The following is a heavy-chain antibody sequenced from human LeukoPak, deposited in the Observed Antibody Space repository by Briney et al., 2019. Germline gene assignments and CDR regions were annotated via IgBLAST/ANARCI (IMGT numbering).Heavy chain of an antibody. J-gene: IGHJ3*02. Sequence: PSETLSLTCNVTGASMSSNYWSWIRQPPGKGLEWIGYIYSSGSTNYNPSLKSRVTISVDTSKNQFSLRLNSVTAADTAVYYCARLFSSSSGRAFDIWGQGTIVTVSS. CDR2: IYSSGST. V-gene: IGHV4-59*01. CDR3: ARLFSSSSGRAFDI. CDR1: GASMSSNY. D-gene: IGHD6-6*01.